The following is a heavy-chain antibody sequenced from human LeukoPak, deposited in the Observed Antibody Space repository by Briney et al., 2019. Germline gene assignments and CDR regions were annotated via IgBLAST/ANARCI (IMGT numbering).Heavy chain of an antibody. V-gene: IGHV1-46*01. Sequence: ASVRVSCKASGYTFTSYYMYWVRQAPGQGLEWMGIINPSGGSTSYAQKFQGRVTMTRDTSTSTVYMELSSLRSEDTAVYYCARDGGYSSSWYDYYYYMDVWGKGTTVTVSS. J-gene: IGHJ6*03. CDR2: INPSGGST. CDR3: ARDGGYSSSWYDYYYYMDV. CDR1: GYTFTSYY. D-gene: IGHD6-13*01.